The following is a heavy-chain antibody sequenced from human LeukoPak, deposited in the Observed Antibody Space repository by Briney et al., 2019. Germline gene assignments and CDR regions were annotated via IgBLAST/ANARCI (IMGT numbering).Heavy chain of an antibody. Sequence: SETLSLTCTVSGGSISSFYWSWIRQSPGKGLECIGYIFHNGDINYNPSLKSRVTITMDTSKTQFSLRLSPVTAADTAVYFCASTARLFQHWGQGALVTVSS. CDR2: IFHNGDI. CDR1: GGSISSFY. J-gene: IGHJ4*02. D-gene: IGHD6-25*01. V-gene: IGHV4-59*08. CDR3: ASTARLFQH.